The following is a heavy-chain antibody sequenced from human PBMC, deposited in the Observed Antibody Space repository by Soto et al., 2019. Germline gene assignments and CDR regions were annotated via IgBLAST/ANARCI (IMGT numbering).Heavy chain of an antibody. CDR2: IYYSGST. CDR3: ARSGAGSSSVLGY. D-gene: IGHD6-6*01. Sequence: SETLSLTCTVSGGSISSYYWSWIRQPPGKGLEWIGYIYYSGSTNYNPSLKSRVTISVDTSKNQFSLKLSSVTAADTAVYYCARSGAGSSSVLGYWGQGTLVTVS. J-gene: IGHJ4*02. V-gene: IGHV4-59*01. CDR1: GGSISSYY.